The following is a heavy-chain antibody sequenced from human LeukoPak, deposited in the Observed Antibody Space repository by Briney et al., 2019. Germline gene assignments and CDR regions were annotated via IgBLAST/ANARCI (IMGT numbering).Heavy chain of an antibody. CDR2: ISYDGSNK. V-gene: IGHV3-30*04. CDR1: GFTFSSYA. D-gene: IGHD3-10*01. Sequence: PGGSLRLSCAASGFTFSSYAMHWVRQAPGKGLEWVAVISYDGSNKYYADSVKGRFTISRDNSKNTLYLQMNSLRAEDTAVYYCAREGRFGEFSNWGQGTLATVSS. J-gene: IGHJ4*02. CDR3: AREGRFGEFSN.